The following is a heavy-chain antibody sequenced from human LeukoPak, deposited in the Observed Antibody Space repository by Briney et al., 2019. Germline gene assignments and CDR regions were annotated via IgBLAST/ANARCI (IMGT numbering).Heavy chain of an antibody. V-gene: IGHV3-48*03. CDR3: AGAVLEWLTYDY. Sequence: PGGSLRLSCAASGFTFSSYEMNWVRQAPGKGLEWVSYISSSGSTIYYADSVKGRFTISRDNAKNSLYLQMNSLRAEDTAVYYCAGAVLEWLTYDYWGQGTLVTVSS. D-gene: IGHD3-3*01. J-gene: IGHJ4*02. CDR2: ISSSGSTI. CDR1: GFTFSSYE.